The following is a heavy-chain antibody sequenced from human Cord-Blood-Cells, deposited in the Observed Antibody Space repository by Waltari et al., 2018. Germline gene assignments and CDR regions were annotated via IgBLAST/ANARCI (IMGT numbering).Heavy chain of an antibody. J-gene: IGHJ3*02. Sequence: QLQLQESGPGLVKPSETLSLTCTVSGGSISSSSYYWGWIRQPPGKGLEWIGSIYYSGSTYYNPSLKSRVTISVDTSKNQFSLKLSSVTAADTAVDYCARLNWNYAFDIWGQGTMVTVSS. CDR1: GGSISSSSYY. CDR2: IYYSGST. D-gene: IGHD1-7*01. V-gene: IGHV4-39*01. CDR3: ARLNWNYAFDI.